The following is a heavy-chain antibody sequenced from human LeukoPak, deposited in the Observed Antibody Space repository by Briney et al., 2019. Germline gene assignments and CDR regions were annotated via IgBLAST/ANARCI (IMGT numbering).Heavy chain of an antibody. CDR2: ISYDGSNK. V-gene: IGHV3-30*18. D-gene: IGHD1-26*01. CDR3: AKEEQVGAFDY. Sequence: PGRSLRLSCAASGFTFSSYGTHWVRQAPGKGLEWVAVISYDGSNKYYADSVKGRFTISRDNSKNTLYLQMNSLRAEDTAVYYCAKEEQVGAFDYWGQGTLVTVSS. J-gene: IGHJ4*02. CDR1: GFTFSSYG.